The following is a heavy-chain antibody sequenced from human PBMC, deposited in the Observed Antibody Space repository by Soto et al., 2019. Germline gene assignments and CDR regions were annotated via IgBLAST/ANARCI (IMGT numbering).Heavy chain of an antibody. D-gene: IGHD4-4*01. CDR2: INAGNGDS. J-gene: IGHJ4*02. Sequence: ASVKVSCKASGYTFSSYTLHWVRQAPGQRLEWMGWINAGNGDSKYSQKFQGRVSISRDTSASTASMELSSLTSEDTAVYYCARELQGLYYFDYWGQGTLVTVSS. CDR1: GYTFSSYT. CDR3: ARELQGLYYFDY. V-gene: IGHV1-3*01.